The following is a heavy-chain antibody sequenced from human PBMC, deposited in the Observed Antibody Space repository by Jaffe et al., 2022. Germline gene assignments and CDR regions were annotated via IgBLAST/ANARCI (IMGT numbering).Heavy chain of an antibody. Sequence: EVQLVESGGGLVQPGRSLRLSCTASGFTFGDYAMSWVRQAPGKGLEWVGFIRSKAYGGTTEYAASVKGRFTISRDDSKSIAYLQMNSLKTEDTAVYYCTRDLGTGYSSSWADYYYYYYMDVWGKGTTVTVSS. D-gene: IGHD6-13*01. CDR3: TRDLGTGYSSSWADYYYYYYMDV. CDR1: GFTFGDYA. CDR2: IRSKAYGGTT. V-gene: IGHV3-49*04. J-gene: IGHJ6*03.